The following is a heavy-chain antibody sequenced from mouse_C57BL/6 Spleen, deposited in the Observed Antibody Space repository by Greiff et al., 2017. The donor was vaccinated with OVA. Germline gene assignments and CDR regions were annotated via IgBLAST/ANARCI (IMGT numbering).Heavy chain of an antibody. CDR1: GYTFTSYW. D-gene: IGHD3-2*02. V-gene: IGHV1-7*01. CDR3: ASPLDSSGYDY. CDR2: INPSSGYT. J-gene: IGHJ2*01. Sequence: QVQLKQSGAELAKPGASVKLSCKASGYTFTSYWMHWVKQRPGQGLEWIGYINPSSGYTKYNQKFKDKATLTADKSSSTAYMQLSSLTYEDSAVYYCASPLDSSGYDYWGQGTTLTVSS.